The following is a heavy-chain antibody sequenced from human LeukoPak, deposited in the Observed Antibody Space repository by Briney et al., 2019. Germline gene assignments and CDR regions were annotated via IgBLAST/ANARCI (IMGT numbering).Heavy chain of an antibody. CDR2: IYYSGST. CDR3: ARLEMGIATRTIQSDY. D-gene: IGHD6-13*01. CDR1: GGSISSYY. V-gene: IGHV4-59*08. J-gene: IGHJ4*02. Sequence: SETLSLTCTVSGGSISSYYWSWIRQPPGKGLEWIGYIYYSGSTNYNPSLKSRVTISVDTSKNQFSLKLSSVTAADTAVYYCARLEMGIATRTIQSDYWGQGTLVTVSS.